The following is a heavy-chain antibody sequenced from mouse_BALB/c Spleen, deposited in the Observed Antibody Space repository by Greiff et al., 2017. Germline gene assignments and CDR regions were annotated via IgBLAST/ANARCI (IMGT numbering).Heavy chain of an antibody. Sequence: DVKLVESGGGLVKPGGSLKLSCAASGFAFSSYDMSWVRQTPEKRLEWVAYISSGGGSTYYPDTVKGRFTISRDNAKNTLYLQMSSLKSEDTAMYYCARDYDYLYYAMDYGGQGTSVTVSS. J-gene: IGHJ4*01. CDR2: ISSGGGST. CDR3: ARDYDYLYYAMDY. V-gene: IGHV5-12-1*01. D-gene: IGHD2-4*01. CDR1: GFAFSSYD.